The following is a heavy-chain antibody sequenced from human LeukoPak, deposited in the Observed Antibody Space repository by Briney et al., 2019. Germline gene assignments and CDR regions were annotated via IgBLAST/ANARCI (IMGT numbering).Heavy chain of an antibody. D-gene: IGHD3-22*01. CDR3: ARDYYYDSSGYYAF. CDR2: IRYDGSNK. CDR1: GFTFSTYG. V-gene: IGHV3-30*02. J-gene: IGHJ4*02. Sequence: GGSLRLSCAASGFTFSTYGMHWVRQAPGKGLEWVAFIRYDGSNKYYADSVKGRFTISRDNSENTLYLQMNSLRAEDTALYYCARDYYYDSSGYYAFWGQGTLVTVSS.